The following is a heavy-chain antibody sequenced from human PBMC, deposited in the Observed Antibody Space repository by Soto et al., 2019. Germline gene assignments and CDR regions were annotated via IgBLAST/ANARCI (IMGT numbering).Heavy chain of an antibody. CDR3: ARHLASSRDFQLLPREDYYYYDMDV. D-gene: IGHD2-2*01. CDR1: GGSISSSSYY. V-gene: IGHV4-39*01. CDR2: IYYSGST. Sequence: QLQLQESGPGLVKPSETLSLTCTVSGGSISSSSYYWGWIRQPPGKGLEWIGSIYYSGSTYYNPSLKSRVTIAEAPSKNQFPLKLSYVTAADTAVYYCARHLASSRDFQLLPREDYYYYDMDVWGQGTTVTVSS. J-gene: IGHJ6*02.